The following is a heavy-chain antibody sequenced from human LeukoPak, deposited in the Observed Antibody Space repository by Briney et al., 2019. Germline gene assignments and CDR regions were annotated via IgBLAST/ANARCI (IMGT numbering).Heavy chain of an antibody. CDR3: ARLGLRPLHVYYGMDV. D-gene: IGHD5-12*01. Sequence: SSETLSLTCTISGGSISSYYWSWIRQPPGKGLEWIGYIYYSGSTNYNPSLKSQVTISVDTSKNQFSLKLSSVTAADTAVYYCARLGLRPLHVYYGMDVWGQGATVTVSS. CDR1: GGSISSYY. J-gene: IGHJ6*02. CDR2: IYYSGST. V-gene: IGHV4-59*08.